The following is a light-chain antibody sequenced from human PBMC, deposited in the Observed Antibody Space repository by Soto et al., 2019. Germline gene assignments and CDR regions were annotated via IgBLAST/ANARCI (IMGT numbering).Light chain of an antibody. CDR1: QSVSSSH. V-gene: IGKV3-20*01. Sequence: EIVLTQSPGTLSLSPGERATLSCRASQSVSSSHLAWYQQKPGQAPRLLISGASSRATGIPDRFTGSGSGTDFTLTISRLEPEDFAVYYCQQYNSYSTFGQGTKVEIK. CDR3: QQYNSYST. CDR2: GAS. J-gene: IGKJ1*01.